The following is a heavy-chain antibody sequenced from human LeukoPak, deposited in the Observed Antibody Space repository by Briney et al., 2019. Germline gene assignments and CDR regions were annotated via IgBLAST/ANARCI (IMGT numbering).Heavy chain of an antibody. V-gene: IGHV1-3*01. J-gene: IGHJ4*02. CDR1: GYTFTSYA. D-gene: IGHD3-22*01. CDR2: INAGNGNT. Sequence: ASVKVSCKASGYTFTSYAMHWVRQAPGQRLEWMGWINAGNGNTKYSQKFQGRVTITRDTSASTAYMELSSLRSEDTAVYYCARGSGLYYYDKPRWDYWGQGTLVTVSS. CDR3: ARGSGLYYYDKPRWDY.